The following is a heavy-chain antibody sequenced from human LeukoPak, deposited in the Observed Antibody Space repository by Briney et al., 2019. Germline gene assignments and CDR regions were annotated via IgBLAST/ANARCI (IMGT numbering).Heavy chain of an antibody. CDR2: IYYSGST. Sequence: SETLSLTCTVSGHSISSGYYWGWIRQPPGKGLEWIGSIYYSGSTYYNPSLKSRVTISVDTSKNQFSLKLSSVTAADTAVYYCVGSGSYYTFDYWGQGTLVTVSS. D-gene: IGHD3-10*01. V-gene: IGHV4-38-2*02. CDR1: GHSISSGYY. J-gene: IGHJ4*02. CDR3: VGSGSYYTFDY.